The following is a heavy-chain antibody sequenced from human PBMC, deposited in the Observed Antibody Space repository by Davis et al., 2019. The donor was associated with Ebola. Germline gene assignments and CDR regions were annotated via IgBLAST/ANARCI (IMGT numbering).Heavy chain of an antibody. CDR3: ARIGVATSYFDY. CDR2: IDWDDDK. J-gene: IGHJ4*02. CDR1: GFSLSTSGMR. D-gene: IGHD5-12*01. Sequence: SGPTLVKPTQTLTLTCTFSGFSLSTSGMRVSWIRQPPGKALEWLARIDWDDDKFYSTSLKTRLTISKDTSKNQVVLTMTNMDPVDTATYYCARIGVATSYFDYWGQGTPVTVSS. V-gene: IGHV2-70*04.